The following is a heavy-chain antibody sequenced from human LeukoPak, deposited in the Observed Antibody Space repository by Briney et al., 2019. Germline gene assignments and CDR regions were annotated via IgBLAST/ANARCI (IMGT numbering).Heavy chain of an antibody. D-gene: IGHD1-7*01. V-gene: IGHV1-8*01. Sequence: ASVKVSCKASGYTFTSYDINWVRQAPGQGLEWMGWMNPNRGNTGYAQKFQGRVTMTRNTSISTAYMELSSLRSEDTAVYYCARPSSPLTVVRNYLQSYYYGMDVWGQGTTVTVSS. J-gene: IGHJ6*02. CDR2: MNPNRGNT. CDR3: ARPSSPLTVVRNYLQSYYYGMDV. CDR1: GYTFTSYD.